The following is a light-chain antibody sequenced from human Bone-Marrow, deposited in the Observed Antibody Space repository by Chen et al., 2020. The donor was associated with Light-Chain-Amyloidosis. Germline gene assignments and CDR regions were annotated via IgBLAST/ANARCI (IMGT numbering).Light chain of an antibody. Sequence: QSALTQPASVSGSPGQSITIPCTGTSSDVGGDNHVSWNQQHPDKAPKLTIYEVTNRPSWVPDRFCGSKSDNTASLTISGLQTEDEADYFCSSYTITNTLVFGSGTRVTVL. CDR3: SSYTITNTLV. CDR2: EVT. J-gene: IGLJ1*01. V-gene: IGLV2-14*01. CDR1: SSDVGGDNH.